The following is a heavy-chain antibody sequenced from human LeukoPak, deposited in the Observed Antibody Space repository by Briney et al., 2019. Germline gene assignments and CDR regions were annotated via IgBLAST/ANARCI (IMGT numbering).Heavy chain of an antibody. V-gene: IGHV3-23*01. CDR1: GFTFSTYG. J-gene: IGHJ4*02. Sequence: GGSLRLSCAASGFTFSTYGISWGRQAPGKGLEWVSAITGSGDGTKYADSVKGRFTISRDNSKNTVYLQMNSLRVEDTALYYCARRITATTPFDYWGQGTLVIVSS. CDR3: ARRITATTPFDY. D-gene: IGHD3-16*01. CDR2: ITGSGDGT.